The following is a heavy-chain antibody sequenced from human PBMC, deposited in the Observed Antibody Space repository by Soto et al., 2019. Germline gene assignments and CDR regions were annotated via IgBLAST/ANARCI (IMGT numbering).Heavy chain of an antibody. Sequence: QVHLVQSGAEVKKPGASVKVSCTASGYTFTNFGISWVRQAPGQGLEWMGWISAYNGNTNYAKKFQGRVTMTTDTYTNTAYMELMTLRSDDTAVYYCARGGTPMDYWGQGTLVTVSS. CDR2: ISAYNGNT. CDR3: ARGGTPMDY. D-gene: IGHD3-16*01. CDR1: GYTFTNFG. J-gene: IGHJ4*02. V-gene: IGHV1-18*01.